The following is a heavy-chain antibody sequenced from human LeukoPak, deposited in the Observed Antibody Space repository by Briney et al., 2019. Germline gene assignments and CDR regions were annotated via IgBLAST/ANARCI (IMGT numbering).Heavy chain of an antibody. D-gene: IGHD2-15*01. Sequence: GGSLRLSCAASGFTFSSYAMSWVRQAPGKGLEWVSAISGSGGNTYYADSVKGRFTISRDNSKNTLYLQMNSLRAEDTAAYYCAKGYCSGDSCYRPFDYRGQGTLVTVSS. J-gene: IGHJ4*02. CDR2: ISGSGGNT. CDR1: GFTFSSYA. CDR3: AKGYCSGDSCYRPFDY. V-gene: IGHV3-23*01.